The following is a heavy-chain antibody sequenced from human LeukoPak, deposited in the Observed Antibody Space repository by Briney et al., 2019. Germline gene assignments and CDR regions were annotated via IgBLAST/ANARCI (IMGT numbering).Heavy chain of an antibody. CDR1: GYTFTSYD. J-gene: IGHJ4*02. D-gene: IGHD6-13*01. CDR2: MNPNSGNT. Sequence: ASVKVSCKASGYTFTSYDINWVRQATGQGLEWMGWMNPNSGNTGYAQKFQGRVTMTRNTSISTAYMELSSLRSEDTAVYYCAIRYSSSWYVFSNKFDYWGRGTLVTVSS. CDR3: AIRYSSSWYVFSNKFDY. V-gene: IGHV1-8*01.